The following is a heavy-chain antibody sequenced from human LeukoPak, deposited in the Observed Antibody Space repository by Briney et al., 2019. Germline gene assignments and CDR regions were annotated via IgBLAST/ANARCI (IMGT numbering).Heavy chain of an antibody. CDR2: IGVSDIT. D-gene: IGHD3-10*01. Sequence: GGSLRLSCAASGFTFSSYTMNWVRQAPGKGLEWVSYIGVSDITYADSVKGGFTISRDNAKNSLYLQMNSLRAEDTAVYYCARDFLWSFDNWGQGTLVTVSS. V-gene: IGHV3-48*04. CDR1: GFTFSSYT. CDR3: ARDFLWSFDN. J-gene: IGHJ4*02.